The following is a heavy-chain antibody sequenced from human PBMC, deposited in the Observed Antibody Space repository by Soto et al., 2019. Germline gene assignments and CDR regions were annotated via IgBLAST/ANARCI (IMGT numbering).Heavy chain of an antibody. CDR1: GGSISSGDYF. CDR3: ARWSTTGYDISTGYQKDLDQ. CDR2: FYYGGST. D-gene: IGHD3-9*01. J-gene: IGHJ4*02. Sequence: QVQLQESGPGLVKPSQTLSLTCTVSGGSISSGDYFWSWIRQHPGKGLEWIGYFYYGGSTYYNPSLRGRLTIAVDTSKNQFSLNLRSVTAADTAVYYCARWSTTGYDISTGYQKDLDQWGQGTLVTVSS. V-gene: IGHV4-31*03.